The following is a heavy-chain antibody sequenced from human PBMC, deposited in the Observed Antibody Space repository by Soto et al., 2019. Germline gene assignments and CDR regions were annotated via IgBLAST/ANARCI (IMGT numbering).Heavy chain of an antibody. V-gene: IGHV1-46*01. D-gene: IGHD6-25*01. CDR3: ARNLAAGDY. CDR2: INPTGGST. Sequence: QVQLVQSGAEVKKPGASVNISCKASGYTFINYYIHWVRQAPGQGLEWMAIINPTGGSTNYAQRFRGRVTLTMDTSTTTVYMELSSLRFEDTAVYYCARNLAAGDYWGQGALVTVSS. CDR1: GYTFINYY. J-gene: IGHJ4*02.